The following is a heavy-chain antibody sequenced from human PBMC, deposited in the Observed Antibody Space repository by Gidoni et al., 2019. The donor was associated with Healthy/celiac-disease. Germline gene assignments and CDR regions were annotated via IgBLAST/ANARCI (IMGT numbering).Heavy chain of an antibody. D-gene: IGHD2-2*01. CDR1: GGTFSSYA. V-gene: IGHV1-69*06. Sequence: QVQLVQSGAEVKKPGSSVKVSCKASGGTFSSYAISWVRQAPGQGLEWMGGIIPIFGTANYAQKSQGRVTITADKSTSTAYMELSSLRSEDTAVYYCASPYCSSTSCYYSRRAFDIWGQGTMVTVSS. J-gene: IGHJ3*02. CDR2: IIPIFGTA. CDR3: ASPYCSSTSCYYSRRAFDI.